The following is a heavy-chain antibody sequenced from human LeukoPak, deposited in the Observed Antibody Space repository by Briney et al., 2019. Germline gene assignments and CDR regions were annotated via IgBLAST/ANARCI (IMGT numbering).Heavy chain of an antibody. J-gene: IGHJ4*02. CDR2: FDPEDGKT. CDR3: ATDLLRYSYGPYFDY. D-gene: IGHD5-18*01. V-gene: IGHV1-24*01. Sequence: GASVKVSCQVSGYSLTELSIHWVRQAPGKGLEWMGGFDPEDGKTIYAQKIQGRVTMTEDTSTDTAYMELSSLRYEDTAIYYCATDLLRYSYGPYFDYWGQGTLVTVSS. CDR1: GYSLTELS.